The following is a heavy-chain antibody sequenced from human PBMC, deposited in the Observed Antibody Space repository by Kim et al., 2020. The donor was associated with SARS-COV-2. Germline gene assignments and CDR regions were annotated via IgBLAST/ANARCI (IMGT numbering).Heavy chain of an antibody. Sequence: GGSLRLSCAASGFTFSSYSMNWVRQAPGKGLEWVSSISSSSSYIYYADSVKGRFTISRDNAKNSLYLQMNSLRAEDTAVYYCARVLLVRGVIIWDRAFDIWGQGTMVTVSS. V-gene: IGHV3-21*01. CDR2: ISSSSSYI. J-gene: IGHJ3*02. D-gene: IGHD3-10*01. CDR1: GFTFSSYS. CDR3: ARVLLVRGVIIWDRAFDI.